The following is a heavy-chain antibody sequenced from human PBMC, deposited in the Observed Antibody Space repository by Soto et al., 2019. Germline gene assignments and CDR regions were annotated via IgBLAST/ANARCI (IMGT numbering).Heavy chain of an antibody. CDR1: GGSFSGYY. CDR2: INHSGNT. D-gene: IGHD2-2*01. J-gene: IGHJ6*02. V-gene: IGHV4-34*01. Sequence: SETLSLTCAVYGGSFSGYYWNWIRQPPGKGLEWIGKINHSGNTNYNPSLKSRVSISVDTSKNQFSLKLSSVTAADTAVYYCARDGYCSSSSCYASYGMDVWGQGTTVTVSS. CDR3: ARDGYCSSSSCYASYGMDV.